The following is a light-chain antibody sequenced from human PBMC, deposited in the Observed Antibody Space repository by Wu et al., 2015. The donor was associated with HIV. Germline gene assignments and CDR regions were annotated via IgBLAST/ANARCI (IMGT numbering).Light chain of an antibody. CDR1: QSVSSN. J-gene: IGKJ4*01. CDR2: GAS. V-gene: IGKV3-15*01. CDR3: QQYNNWPLT. Sequence: EIVMTQSPATLSVSPGERATLSCRASQSVSSNLAWYQQKPGQAPRLLIYGASTRATGIPARFSSSGSGTEFTLTISSMQSEDFAVYYCQQYNNWPLTFGGGTKGGDQT.